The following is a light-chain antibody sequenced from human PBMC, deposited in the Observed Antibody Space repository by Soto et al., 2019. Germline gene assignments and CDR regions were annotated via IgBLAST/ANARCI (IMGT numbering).Light chain of an antibody. Sequence: DIQMTQSPSSLSASVGDRVTITFQASQDISNYLNWYQQKPGKAPKLLIYDASNLETGVPSRFSGSGSGTDFTLTISSLQPEDVATYYCQHYDHLPITFGQGTRLEIK. CDR3: QHYDHLPIT. V-gene: IGKV1-33*01. CDR2: DAS. CDR1: QDISNY. J-gene: IGKJ5*01.